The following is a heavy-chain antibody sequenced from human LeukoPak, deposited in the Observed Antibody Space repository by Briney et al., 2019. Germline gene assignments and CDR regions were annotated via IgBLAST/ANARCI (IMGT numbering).Heavy chain of an antibody. CDR2: ISAYNGNT. CDR3: ARDLGTGNSGSLADY. D-gene: IGHD3-10*01. CDR1: GYTFTSYG. Sequence: GASVKVSCKASGYTFTSYGISWVRQAPGQGLEWMGWISAYNGNTNYAQKLQGRVTMTTDTSTSTAYMELRNLRSADTAVYHCARDLGTGNSGSLADYWGRGTLVTVSS. J-gene: IGHJ4*02. V-gene: IGHV1-18*01.